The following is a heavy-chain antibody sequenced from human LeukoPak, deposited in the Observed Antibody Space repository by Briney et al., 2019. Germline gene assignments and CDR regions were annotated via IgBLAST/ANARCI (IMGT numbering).Heavy chain of an antibody. Sequence: GGSLRLSCAASGFTFSSYGMHWVRQAPGKGLEWVAVISYDGSNKYYADSVKGRFTISRDNSKNTLYLQMNSLRAEDTAVYYCARGDGGNFPFGPWGQGTLVTVSS. J-gene: IGHJ5*02. V-gene: IGHV3-30*03. CDR2: ISYDGSNK. D-gene: IGHD4-23*01. CDR1: GFTFSSYG. CDR3: ARGDGGNFPFGP.